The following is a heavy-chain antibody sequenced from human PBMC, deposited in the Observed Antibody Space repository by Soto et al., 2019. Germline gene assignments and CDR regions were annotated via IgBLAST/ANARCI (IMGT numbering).Heavy chain of an antibody. CDR3: ASRHVVVAATQNFDY. CDR1: GGSISSSSYY. V-gene: IGHV4-39*01. J-gene: IGHJ4*02. D-gene: IGHD2-15*01. CDR2: IYYSGST. Sequence: PSETLSLTCTVSGGSISSSSYYWGWILQPPGKGLEWIRSIYYSGSTYYNPSLKSRVTISVDTSKNQFSLKLSSVTAADTAVYYCASRHVVVAATQNFDYWGQGTLVTVSS.